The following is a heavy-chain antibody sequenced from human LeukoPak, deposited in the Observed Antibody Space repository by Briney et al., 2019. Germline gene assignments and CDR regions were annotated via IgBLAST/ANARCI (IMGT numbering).Heavy chain of an antibody. CDR3: AVEVTHTFSFDY. Sequence: KPSETLSLTCAVYGGSFSGYYWSWIRQPPGKGLEWIGEINHSGSTNYNPSLKSRVTISVDTSKNQFSLKLSSVTAADTAVYYCAVEVTHTFSFDYWGQGTLVTVSS. V-gene: IGHV4-34*01. CDR2: INHSGST. D-gene: IGHD2-21*02. CDR1: GGSFSGYY. J-gene: IGHJ4*02.